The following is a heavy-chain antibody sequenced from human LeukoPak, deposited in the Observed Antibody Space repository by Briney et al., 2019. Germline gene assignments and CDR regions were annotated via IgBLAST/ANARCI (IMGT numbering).Heavy chain of an antibody. V-gene: IGHV1-18*01. CDR2: ISAYNGNT. J-gene: IGHJ6*02. CDR1: GYTFTSYG. Sequence: ASVRVSCKASGYTFTSYGISWVRQAPGQGLEWMGWISAYNGNTNYAQKLQGRVTMTTDTSTSTAYMELRSLRSDDTAVYYCARDCFGVRGVKSTGYYYYYGMDVWGQGTTVTVSS. D-gene: IGHD3-10*01. CDR3: ARDCFGVRGVKSTGYYYYYGMDV.